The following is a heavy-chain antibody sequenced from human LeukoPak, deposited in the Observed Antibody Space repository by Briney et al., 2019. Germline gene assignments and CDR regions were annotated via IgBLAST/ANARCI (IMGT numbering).Heavy chain of an antibody. CDR2: ISWNSGSI. CDR1: GFTFDDYA. V-gene: IGHV3-9*01. Sequence: GGSLRLSCAASGFTFDDYAMHWVRQAPGKGLEWVSGISWNSGSIGYADSVKGRFTISRDNAKNSLYLQMNSLRAEDTALYYCAKDTPLFYHYYGIDVWGQGTTVTVSS. J-gene: IGHJ6*02. CDR3: AKDTPLFYHYYGIDV.